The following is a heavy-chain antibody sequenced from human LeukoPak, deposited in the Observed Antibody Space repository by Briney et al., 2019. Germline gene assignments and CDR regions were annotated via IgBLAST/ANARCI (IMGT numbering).Heavy chain of an antibody. V-gene: IGHV4-61*01. CDR3: ARESSSGWYPY. D-gene: IGHD6-19*01. CDR2: IYYSGST. J-gene: IGHJ4*02. Sequence: SETLSLTCTVSGGSVSSGSYYWSWIRQPPGKGLEWIGYIYYSGSTNYNPSLKSRVTISADTSKNQFSLKLSSVTAADTAVYYCARESSSGWYPYWGQGTLVTVSS. CDR1: GGSVSSGSYY.